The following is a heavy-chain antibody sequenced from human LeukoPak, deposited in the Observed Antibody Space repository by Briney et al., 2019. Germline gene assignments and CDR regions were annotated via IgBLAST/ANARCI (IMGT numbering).Heavy chain of an antibody. J-gene: IGHJ4*02. CDR2: ISSSGSTI. V-gene: IGHV3-48*03. CDR1: GFTFSSYQ. Sequence: GGSLILSCAASGFTFSSYQMNWVRQAPGKGLQWVSYISSSGSTIYYADSVKGRFTISRDNAKNSLYLQMNSLRAEDTAVYYCTRITTAMDVDYWGQGTLVTVSS. CDR3: TRITTAMDVDY. D-gene: IGHD5-18*01.